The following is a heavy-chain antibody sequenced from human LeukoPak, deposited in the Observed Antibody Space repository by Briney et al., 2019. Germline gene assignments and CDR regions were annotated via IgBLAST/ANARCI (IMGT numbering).Heavy chain of an antibody. D-gene: IGHD1-7*01. J-gene: IGHJ5*02. Sequence: GGSLILYCFATGFPVSSNYLGWVRQAPGKGLEWVSVTYSGGSTYYADSVKGRFTISRDKSKNTLYLQMNSLRAEDTAMYYCASALLRTTYVDSWGQGTLVIVSS. V-gene: IGHV3-53*01. CDR3: ASALLRTTYVDS. CDR2: TYSGGST. CDR1: GFPVSSNY.